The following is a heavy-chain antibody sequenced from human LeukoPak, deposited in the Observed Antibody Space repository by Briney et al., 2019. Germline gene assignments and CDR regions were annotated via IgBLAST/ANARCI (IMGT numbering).Heavy chain of an antibody. D-gene: IGHD4-11*01. CDR3: ARDPGIGGMTSHAFDI. J-gene: IGHJ3*02. V-gene: IGHV3-74*01. Sequence: PGGSLRLSCAASGSTFSSYWMHWVRQAPGKGLVWVSRINSGGSSTSYADSVKGRFTISRDNAKNTLYLQMNSLRAEDTAVYYCARDPGIGGMTSHAFDIWGQGTMVTVSS. CDR1: GSTFSSYW. CDR2: INSGGSST.